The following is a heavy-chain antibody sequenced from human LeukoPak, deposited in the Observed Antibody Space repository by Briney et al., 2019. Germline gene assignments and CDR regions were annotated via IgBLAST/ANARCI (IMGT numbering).Heavy chain of an antibody. CDR2: IKSKTDGGTT. CDR1: GFTFSNAW. CDR3: TTCITIFGVVIQLFDY. J-gene: IGHJ4*02. Sequence: GGSLRLSCAASGFTFSNAWMSWVRQAPGKGLEWVGRIKSKTDGGTTDYAAPVKGIFTISTEDSKNTLYMQMNSLKTEDTAVYYCTTCITIFGVVIQLFDYWGQGTLVTVSS. V-gene: IGHV3-15*01. D-gene: IGHD3-3*01.